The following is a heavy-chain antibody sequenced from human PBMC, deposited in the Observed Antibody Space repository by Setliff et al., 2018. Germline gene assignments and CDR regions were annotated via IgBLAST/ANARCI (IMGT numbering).Heavy chain of an antibody. V-gene: IGHV1-18*01. CDR3: AISTLSICSGGSCPNAFDL. D-gene: IGHD2-15*01. CDR1: GHIFSSYG. J-gene: IGHJ3*01. Sequence: GASVKVSCKTSGHIFSSYGITWVRQAPGQGLEWMGWISSYNDVANYAQNFQGRVTMTKDTSARAAYMDLTSLRSDDTAMYFCAISTLSICSGGSCPNAFDLWGQGTMVTVSS. CDR2: ISSYNDVA.